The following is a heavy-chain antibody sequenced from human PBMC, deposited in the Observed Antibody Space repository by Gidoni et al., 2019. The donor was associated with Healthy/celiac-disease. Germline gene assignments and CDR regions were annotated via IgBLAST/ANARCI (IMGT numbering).Heavy chain of an antibody. V-gene: IGHV2-26*01. CDR3: ARITDYDSSGYYYGGHYFDY. J-gene: IGHJ4*02. CDR2: IFSNDEK. CDR1: GFSLSNARMG. Sequence: QATLKESGPVLVKPTETLTLTCTVSGFSLSNARMGVSWIRQPPGKALEWLAHIFSNDEKSHRTSLKSRLTISKDTSKSQVVLTMTNMDPVDTATYYCARITDYDSSGYYYGGHYFDYWGQGTLVTVSS. D-gene: IGHD3-22*01.